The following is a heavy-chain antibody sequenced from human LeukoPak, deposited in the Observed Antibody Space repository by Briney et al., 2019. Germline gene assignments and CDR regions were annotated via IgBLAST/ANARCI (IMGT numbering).Heavy chain of an antibody. V-gene: IGHV1-18*01. CDR2: INAYNGNT. CDR1: GYTFTSYG. J-gene: IGHJ4*02. Sequence: GASVKVSCKASGYTFTSYGISWVRQAPGQGLEWMGWINAYNGNTNYAQKLQGRVTMTTDTSTSTAYMELRSLRSDDTAVYYCARHPVGHCSSTSCQHFDYWGQGTLVTVSS. CDR3: ARHPVGHCSSTSCQHFDY. D-gene: IGHD2-2*03.